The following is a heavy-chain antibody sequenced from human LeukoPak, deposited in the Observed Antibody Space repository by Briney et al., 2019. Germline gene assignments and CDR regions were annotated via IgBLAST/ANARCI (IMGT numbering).Heavy chain of an antibody. V-gene: IGHV4-4*07. CDR1: GGSISSYY. D-gene: IGHD3-22*01. CDR2: IYTSGST. CDR3: ARDRGITMIRTMDSWFDP. Sequence: SETLSLTCTVSGGSISSYYWSWIRQPAGKGLEWIGRIYTSGSTNYNPSLKSRVTMSVDTSKNQFSLKLSSVTAADTAVYYCARDRGITMIRTMDSWFDPWGQGTLVTVSS. J-gene: IGHJ5*02.